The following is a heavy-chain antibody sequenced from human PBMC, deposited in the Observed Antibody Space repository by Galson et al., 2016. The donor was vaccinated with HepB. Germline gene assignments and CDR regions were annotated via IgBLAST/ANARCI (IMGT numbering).Heavy chain of an antibody. CDR2: IYYSGST. CDR3: ARDGRAYYYGMDV. V-gene: IGHV4-61*01. CDR1: GGSVSSGSYY. Sequence: TLSLTCTVSGGSVSSGSYYWSWIRQPPGKGLEWIGYIYYSGSTNYNPSLKSRVTISVDTSKNQFSLKLSSVTAADTAVYYCARDGRAYYYGMDVWGQGTTVTVSS. J-gene: IGHJ6*02.